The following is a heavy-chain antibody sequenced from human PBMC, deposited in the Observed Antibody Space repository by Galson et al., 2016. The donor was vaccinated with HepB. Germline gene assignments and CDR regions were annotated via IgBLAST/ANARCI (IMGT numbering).Heavy chain of an antibody. J-gene: IGHJ5*02. CDR1: GFTLSDYY. CDR2: IRGSTGHT. V-gene: IGHV3-11*06. D-gene: IGHD2-2*01. Sequence: SLRLSCAASGFTLSDYYMSWIRQAPGKGLEWISYIRGSTGHTNYADSVKGRFTISRDNAKNSLYLQMDSLRAEDTAVYYCARVGHSIDYQGDNWFDPWGQGTLVTVSS. CDR3: ARVGHSIDYQGDNWFDP.